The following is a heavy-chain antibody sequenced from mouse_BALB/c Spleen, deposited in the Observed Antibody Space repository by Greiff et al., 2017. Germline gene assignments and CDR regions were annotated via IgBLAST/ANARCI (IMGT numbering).Heavy chain of an antibody. D-gene: IGHD2-4*01. CDR1: GYTFTDYW. V-gene: IGHV1-69*01. Sequence: QVQLQQPGAELVMPGASVKMSCKASGYTFTDYWMHWVKQRPGQGLEWIGAIDTSDSYTSYNQKFKDKATLTADKSSSTAYMQLSSLTSEDSAVYYCARGDDYDGAMDYGGQGTSVTVSS. J-gene: IGHJ4*01. CDR2: IDTSDSYT. CDR3: ARGDDYDGAMDY.